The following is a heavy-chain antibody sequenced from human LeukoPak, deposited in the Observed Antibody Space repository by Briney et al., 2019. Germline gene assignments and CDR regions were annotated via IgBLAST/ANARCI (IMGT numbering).Heavy chain of an antibody. CDR2: ISDDGSRQ. CDR1: GFTFSNYA. CDR3: VKDRTGTYTLDY. D-gene: IGHD3-10*01. J-gene: IGHJ4*02. V-gene: IGHV3-30-3*01. Sequence: PGRSLRLSCAAIGFTFSNYAIHWGRQAPGKGLEWVAFISDDGSRQHYADSVKGRFTISRDNSKNTLNLQMNSLRAEDTAVYYCVKDRTGTYTLDYWGQGTLVTVSS.